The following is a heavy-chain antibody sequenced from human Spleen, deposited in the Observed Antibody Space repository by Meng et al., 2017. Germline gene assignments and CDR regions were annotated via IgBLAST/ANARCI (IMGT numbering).Heavy chain of an antibody. J-gene: IGHJ4*02. D-gene: IGHD4-11*01. CDR2: INHSGST. CDR3: ARGPTTMAHDFDY. Sequence: LPESAPGLMKPSGALSLPCVVSGGSFSDYYWSWIRQPPGKGLEWIGEINHSGSTNYNPSLESRATISVDTSQNNLSLKLSSVTAADSAVYYCARGPTTMAHDFDYWGQGTLVTVSS. V-gene: IGHV4-34*01. CDR1: GGSFSDYY.